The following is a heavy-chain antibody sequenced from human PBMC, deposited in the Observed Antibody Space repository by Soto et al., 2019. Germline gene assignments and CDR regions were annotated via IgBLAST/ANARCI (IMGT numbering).Heavy chain of an antibody. J-gene: IGHJ4*02. Sequence: SVKFSFKASGFTLTSSAVQWVRQARGQRLEWIGWIVVGSGNTNYSQKFQERVTITRDMSTRTAYMELSSLRSEDTAVYYCADSRPLTGLDYWGQGTLVTVPS. CDR2: IVVGSGNT. CDR3: ADSRPLTGLDY. CDR1: GFTLTSSA. V-gene: IGHV1-58*01. D-gene: IGHD3-16*01.